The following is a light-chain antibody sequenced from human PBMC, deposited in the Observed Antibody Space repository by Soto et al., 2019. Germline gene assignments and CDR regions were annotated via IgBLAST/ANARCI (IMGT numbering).Light chain of an antibody. J-gene: IGLJ2*01. CDR3: WANPGSGGNFVSAV. CDR1: SGYSDYK. CDR2: VGTGGIVG. Sequence: QSVLSQPPSASASLGASVTLTCTLSSGYSDYKVDCYQQRPVKVPHFVMLVGTGGIVGSKGHGIPARFSVLGSGLNRYLTIKNIQEEDESDYHYWANPGSGGNFVSAVFGGGTKLTVL. V-gene: IGLV9-49*01.